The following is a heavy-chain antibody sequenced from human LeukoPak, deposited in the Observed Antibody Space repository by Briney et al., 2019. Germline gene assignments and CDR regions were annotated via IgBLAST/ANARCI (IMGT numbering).Heavy chain of an antibody. J-gene: IGHJ5*02. CDR2: INPNTGGT. D-gene: IGHD2-21*01. CDR1: GYTFTDYY. CDR3: ARADRLHGGPYLIGP. Sequence: ASVTVSFKTSGYTFTDYYMHWVRQAPGQGREGMGWINPNTGGTSSAQKFQGRVTISRDKAITTVYMEVSWLTSDDTAIYYCARADRLHGGPYLIGPCGQGTLVTVSS. V-gene: IGHV1-2*02.